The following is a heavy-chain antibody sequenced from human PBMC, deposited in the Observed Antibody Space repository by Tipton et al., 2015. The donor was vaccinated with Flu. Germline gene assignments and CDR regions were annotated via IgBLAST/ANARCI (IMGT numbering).Heavy chain of an antibody. J-gene: IGHJ4*02. CDR2: IRYDGSDK. D-gene: IGHD6-19*01. CDR3: SKVKPSGRGYYFNN. V-gene: IGHV3-30*02. Sequence: GSLRLSCAASGFALGGYGMHWVRQAPGKGLEWVGFIRYDGSDKYYADSVKGRFSISRDNSKNILFLQMNRLRAEDTAVYYCSKVKPSGRGYYFNNWGQGTLVTVSS. CDR1: GFALGGYG.